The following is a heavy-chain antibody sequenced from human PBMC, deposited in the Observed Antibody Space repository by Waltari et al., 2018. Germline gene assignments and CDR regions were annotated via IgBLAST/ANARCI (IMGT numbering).Heavy chain of an antibody. V-gene: IGHV1-2*06. Sequence: QVQLVQSGAEVKKPEASVKVSCKASGYTFTGYYMHCVRQAPGQGLEWMGRINPNSGGPKNAQKVQGRVSMTRDTTISTDDMELSRLRSDDTAVYYCARAGGSGYYYASVGLDYWGQGTLVTVSS. CDR1: GYTFTGYY. J-gene: IGHJ4*02. CDR3: ARAGGSGYYYASVGLDY. D-gene: IGHD3-22*01. CDR2: INPNSGGP.